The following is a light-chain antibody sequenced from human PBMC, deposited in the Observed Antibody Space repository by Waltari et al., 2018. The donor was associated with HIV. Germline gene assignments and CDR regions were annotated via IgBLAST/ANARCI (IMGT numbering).Light chain of an antibody. CDR2: RNI. Sequence: QSVLTQPPSTSGTPGQTVTISCSGTRSDIGTNYVYWYQQVPGTAPKLLIYRNIQRPSGVRDRFSGSKSGTSASLAINDLRSEDEAEYHCAAWDDSLSGWVFGGGTNLTVL. CDR3: AAWDDSLSGWV. J-gene: IGLJ3*02. V-gene: IGLV1-47*01. CDR1: RSDIGTNY.